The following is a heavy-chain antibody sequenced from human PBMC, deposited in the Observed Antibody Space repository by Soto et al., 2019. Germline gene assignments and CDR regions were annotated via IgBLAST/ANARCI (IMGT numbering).Heavy chain of an antibody. CDR2: ISSSSSTI. D-gene: IGHD6-13*01. J-gene: IGHJ3*02. CDR3: ARDVLYSSSWPDDAFDI. CDR1: GFTFSSYS. V-gene: IGHV3-48*02. Sequence: EVQLVESGGGLVQPGGSLRLSCAASGFTFSSYSMNWVRQAPGKGLEWVSYISSSSSTIYYADSVKGRFTISRDNAKNSLYLQMNSLRDEDTAVYYCARDVLYSSSWPDDAFDIWGQGTMVTVSS.